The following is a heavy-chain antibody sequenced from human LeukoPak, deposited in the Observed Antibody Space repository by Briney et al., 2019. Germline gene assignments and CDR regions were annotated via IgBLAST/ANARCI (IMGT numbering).Heavy chain of an antibody. Sequence: SETLSLTCTVSGGSISSYYWSWIRQPAGKGLEWIGRIYTSGSTNYNPSLKSRVTMSVDTSKNQFSLKLSSVTAADTAVYYCARLRKRVDGYNLDYWGQGTLVTVSS. CDR1: GGSISSYY. V-gene: IGHV4-4*07. CDR3: ARLRKRVDGYNLDY. D-gene: IGHD5-24*01. CDR2: IYTSGST. J-gene: IGHJ4*02.